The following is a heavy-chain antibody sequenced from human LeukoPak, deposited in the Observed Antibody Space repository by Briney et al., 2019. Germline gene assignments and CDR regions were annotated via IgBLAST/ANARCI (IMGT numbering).Heavy chain of an antibody. CDR1: GGSISSSSYY. V-gene: IGHV4-39*07. D-gene: IGHD6-13*01. CDR3: AREGSSWYDY. CDR2: IYHSGNT. J-gene: IGHJ4*02. Sequence: SETLSLTCTVSGGSISSSSYYWGWIRQPPGKGLEWIGSIYHSGNTYYNPSLKSRVTISVDTSKNQFFLKLSSVTAADTAVYYCAREGSSWYDYWGQGTLVTVSS.